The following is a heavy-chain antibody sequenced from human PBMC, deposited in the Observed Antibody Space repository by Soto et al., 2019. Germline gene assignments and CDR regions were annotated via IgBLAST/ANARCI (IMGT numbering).Heavy chain of an antibody. CDR3: ARSSSSYAFDI. Sequence: SETLSLTCTVSGGSISSYYWSWIRQPPGKGLEWIGYIYYSGSTNYNPSLKSRVTISVDTSKNQFSLKLSSVTAADTAVYYCARSSSSYAFDIWGQGTMVTVSS. CDR1: GGSISSYY. J-gene: IGHJ3*02. CDR2: IYYSGST. D-gene: IGHD6-6*01. V-gene: IGHV4-59*01.